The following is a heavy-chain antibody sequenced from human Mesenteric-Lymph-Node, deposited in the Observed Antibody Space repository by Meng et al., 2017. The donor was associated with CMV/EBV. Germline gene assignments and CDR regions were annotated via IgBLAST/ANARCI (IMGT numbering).Heavy chain of an antibody. CDR1: GGSFSGYY. Sequence: QGQLQQGGAGLLKPSRTLSLTCSVYGGSFSGYYWSWIRQPPGKGLEWIGEINHSGSTNYNPSLKSRVTISVDTSKNQFSLKLSSVTAADTAVYYCARHQRWLKSEGGFNYWGQGTLVTVSS. V-gene: IGHV4-34*01. J-gene: IGHJ4*02. D-gene: IGHD4-23*01. CDR2: INHSGST. CDR3: ARHQRWLKSEGGFNY.